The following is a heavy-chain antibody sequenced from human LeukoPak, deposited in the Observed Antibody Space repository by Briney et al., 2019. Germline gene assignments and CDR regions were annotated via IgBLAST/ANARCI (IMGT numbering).Heavy chain of an antibody. J-gene: IGHJ6*02. V-gene: IGHV1-8*01. CDR1: GYTFTSYD. CDR3: ARVVRGITYYYYGMDV. D-gene: IGHD3-10*01. CDR2: MNPNSGNT. Sequence: ASVKVSCKASGYTFTSYDINWVRQATGQGLEWMGWMNPNSGNTGYAQKFQGRVTMTRNTSISTAYMELSSLRSEDTAVYYCARVVRGITYYYYGMDVWGQGTRSPSP.